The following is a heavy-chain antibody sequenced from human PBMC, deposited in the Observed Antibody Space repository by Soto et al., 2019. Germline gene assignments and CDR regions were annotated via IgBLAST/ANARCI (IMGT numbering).Heavy chain of an antibody. J-gene: IGHJ4*02. CDR3: ARDPYGDYYFDY. Sequence: GGSLRLSCVASGFTFSSYSMNWVRQAPGKGLEWVSSISSSSSYIYYADSVKGRFTISRDNAKNSLYLQMNSLRAEDTAVYYCARDPYGDYYFDYWGQGTLVTVSS. V-gene: IGHV3-21*01. CDR2: ISSSSSYI. CDR1: GFTFSSYS. D-gene: IGHD4-17*01.